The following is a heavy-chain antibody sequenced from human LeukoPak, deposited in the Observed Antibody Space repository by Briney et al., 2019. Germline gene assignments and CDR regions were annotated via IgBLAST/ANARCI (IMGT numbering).Heavy chain of an antibody. CDR2: INPSDGST. J-gene: IGHJ6*02. CDR1: GYTFTNYY. Sequence: ASVKVFCKASGYTFTNYYMHWVRQAPGQGLEWMGMINPSDGSTSDAQKFQGRVTVTSDTPTTTVYMALSSLRSEDTAVYYCARISKNLYGMDVWGQGTTVTVSS. D-gene: IGHD2/OR15-2a*01. CDR3: ARISKNLYGMDV. V-gene: IGHV1-46*01.